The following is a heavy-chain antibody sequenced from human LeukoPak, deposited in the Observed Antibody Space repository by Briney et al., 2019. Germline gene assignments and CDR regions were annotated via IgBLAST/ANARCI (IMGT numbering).Heavy chain of an antibody. CDR3: ARGPVYYDILTGFDY. V-gene: IGHV4-59*12. CDR2: IYHSGST. D-gene: IGHD3-9*01. Sequence: SETLSLTCSVSGGSISSYYWSWIRQPPGKGLEWIGYIYHSGSTYYNPSLKSRVTISVDRSKNQFSLKLSSVTAADTAVYYCARGPVYYDILTGFDYWGQGTLVTVSS. CDR1: GGSISSYY. J-gene: IGHJ4*02.